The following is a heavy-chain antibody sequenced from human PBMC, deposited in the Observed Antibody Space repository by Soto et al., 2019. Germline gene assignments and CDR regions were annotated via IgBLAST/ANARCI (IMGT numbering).Heavy chain of an antibody. CDR3: TRPQVDALKHAFDI. J-gene: IGHJ3*02. CDR1: GGTFSSYA. V-gene: IGHV1-69*13. CDR2: IIPIFFTA. D-gene: IGHD2-15*01. Sequence: SVKVSCKASGGTFSSYAISLVRQAPVQVLEFIVGIIPIFFTANYSQKFQGRFTITSYSSTITSYIELISLRSEYTAVYYCTRPQVDALKHAFDIWGQGTMVTVSS.